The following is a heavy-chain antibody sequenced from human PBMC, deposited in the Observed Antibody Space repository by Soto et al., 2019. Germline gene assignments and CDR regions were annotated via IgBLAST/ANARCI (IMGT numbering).Heavy chain of an antibody. CDR2: ISRSSSTI. Sequence: EVQLVESGGGLVKPGGSLRLSCAASGFSFKSYSMNWVRQAPGKGLEWVSDISRSSSTINYADSVKGRFTISRDNDKNSLYRQMNSLRAEDTAVYYCARDREYCSGDNCYETVSDYWGQGTLVTVSS. CDR1: GFSFKSYS. V-gene: IGHV3-48*01. J-gene: IGHJ4*02. CDR3: ARDREYCSGDNCYETVSDY. D-gene: IGHD2-15*01.